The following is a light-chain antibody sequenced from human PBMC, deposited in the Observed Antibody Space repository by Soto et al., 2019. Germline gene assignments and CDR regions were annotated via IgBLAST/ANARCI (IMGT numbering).Light chain of an antibody. Sequence: DIQMTQSPSSLSASVGDRVTITCRASQSIHSYLNWYQQKPGKAPKLLIYAASSLQSGVPSRFSGSGSGTDFTLTISSLQPEDFATYYCQQSYSTPWTCGQGTKVEIK. CDR1: QSIHSY. V-gene: IGKV1-39*01. J-gene: IGKJ1*01. CDR3: QQSYSTPWT. CDR2: AAS.